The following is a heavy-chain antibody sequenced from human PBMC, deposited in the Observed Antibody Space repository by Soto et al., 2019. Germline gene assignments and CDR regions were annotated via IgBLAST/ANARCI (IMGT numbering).Heavy chain of an antibody. Sequence: ASVKVSCKASGYTFTSYAMHWVRQAPGQRLEWMGWINAGNGNTKYSQKIQGRVTITRDTSASTAYKELSSLRSEDTAVYYCARAGRKTLLELPAYWGQGTLVTVSS. J-gene: IGHJ4*02. CDR1: GYTFTSYA. CDR3: ARAGRKTLLELPAY. V-gene: IGHV1-3*01. CDR2: INAGNGNT. D-gene: IGHD1-7*01.